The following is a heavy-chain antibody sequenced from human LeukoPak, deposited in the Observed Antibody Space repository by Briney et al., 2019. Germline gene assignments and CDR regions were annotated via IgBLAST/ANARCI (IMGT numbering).Heavy chain of an antibody. CDR3: ARALYSSGWDGDYYYYMDV. CDR1: GYSISSGYY. Sequence: SETLSLTCAVSGYSISSGYYWGWIRQPPGKGLEWIGSIYHSGSTYYNPSLKSRVTISVDTSKNQFSLKLSSVTAADTAVYYCARALYSSGWDGDYYYYMDVWGKGTTVTVSS. CDR2: IYHSGST. D-gene: IGHD6-19*01. J-gene: IGHJ6*03. V-gene: IGHV4-38-2*01.